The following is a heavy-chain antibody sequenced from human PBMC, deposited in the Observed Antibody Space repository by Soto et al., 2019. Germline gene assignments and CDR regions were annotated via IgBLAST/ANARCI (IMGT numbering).Heavy chain of an antibody. CDR2: INPSGGST. V-gene: IGHV1-46*01. D-gene: IGHD6-13*01. CDR3: ARDQQLDPGGYYYGMDV. Sequence: GASVKVSCKASGYTFTSYYMHWVRQAPGQGLEWMGIINPSGGSTSYAQKFQGRVTMTRDTSTSTVYMELSSLRSEDTAVYYCARDQQLDPGGYYYGMDVWGQGTTVTVSS. J-gene: IGHJ6*02. CDR1: GYTFTSYY.